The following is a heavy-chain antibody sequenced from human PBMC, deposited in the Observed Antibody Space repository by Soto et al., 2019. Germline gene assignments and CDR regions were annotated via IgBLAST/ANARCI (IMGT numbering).Heavy chain of an antibody. V-gene: IGHV3-23*01. J-gene: IGHJ5*02. D-gene: IGHD4-17*01. CDR1: GCTLSKFA. Sequence: GTLRLPWAASGCTLSKFAMSWVRQAPRKGLEWVSAITGSGGGTYYADSVKGRFTISRDNSKNTLYLQMNSLRAEDTAVYYCAKDSTDDTSSAYGGSWGQGTLVTVSS. CDR2: ITGSGGGT. CDR3: AKDSTDDTSSAYGGS.